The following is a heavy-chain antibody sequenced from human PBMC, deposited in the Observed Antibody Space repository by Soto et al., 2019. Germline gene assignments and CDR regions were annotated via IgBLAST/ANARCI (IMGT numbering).Heavy chain of an antibody. V-gene: IGHV3-48*01. CDR1: GFTFSSYS. J-gene: IGHJ6*03. CDR2: ISSSSSTI. CDR3: ARDQDYYYYYMDV. Sequence: GGSLRLSCAASGFTFSSYSMNWVRQAPGKGLEWVSYISSSSSTIYYADSVKGRFTISRDNAKNSLYLQMNSLRAEDTAVYYCARDQDYYYYYMDVCGKGTTVTVSS.